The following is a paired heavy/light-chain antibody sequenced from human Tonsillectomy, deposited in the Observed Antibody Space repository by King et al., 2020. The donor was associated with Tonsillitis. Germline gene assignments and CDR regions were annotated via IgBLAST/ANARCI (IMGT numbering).Heavy chain of an antibody. CDR1: GGTFSSYA. J-gene: IGHJ2*01. CDR2: FIPIFGTA. Sequence: QVQLVQSGAEVKKPGSSVKVSCKASGGTFSSYAISWLRQAPGQGLEWMGGFIPIFGTANYAQKFQGRVTITADKSTSTTYMELSSLRSEDTAVYYCARPPFPYSGYDGSYWYFDLWGRGTLVTVSS. CDR3: ARPPFPYSGYDGSYWYFDL. D-gene: IGHD5-12*01. V-gene: IGHV1-69*06.
Light chain of an antibody. J-gene: IGKJ2*01. CDR2: DAS. CDR1: QSISSY. V-gene: IGKV3-11*01. Sequence: EIVLTQSPATLSLSPGERATLSCRASQSISSYLAWYQQRPGQAPRLLIYDASNRATGIPARFTGSGSGTDFTLTISSLEPEDFAVYYCQKRGTSFGQGTKLELK. CDR3: QKRGTS.